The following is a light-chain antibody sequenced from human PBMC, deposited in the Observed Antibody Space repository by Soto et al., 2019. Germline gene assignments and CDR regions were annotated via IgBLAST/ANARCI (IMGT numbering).Light chain of an antibody. CDR3: QQYGDSGWT. CDR2: GTS. CDR1: QSVPRSY. Sequence: EIVLTQSPGTLSLSPGERATLSCRASQSVPRSYLAWYQQKPGQAPRLLIYGTSSRAAGIPARFSGSGSGTDFTLTINRLEPEDFALYYCQQYGDSGWTFGQGTKVDIK. J-gene: IGKJ1*01. V-gene: IGKV3-20*01.